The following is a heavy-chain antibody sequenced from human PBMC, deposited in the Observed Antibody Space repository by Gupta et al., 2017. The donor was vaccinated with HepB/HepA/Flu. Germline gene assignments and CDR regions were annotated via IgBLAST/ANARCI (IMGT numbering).Heavy chain of an antibody. Sequence: EVQLVESGGGLVQPGGSLRLSCAASGFTVSSNSMSWVRQAPGKGLEGVSVIYSGGSTYYADSVKGRFTISRDNSKNTLYLQMNSLRAEDTAVYYCARGQLPTWILDYWGQGTLVTVSS. CDR2: IYSGGST. J-gene: IGHJ4*02. CDR3: ARGQLPTWILDY. CDR1: GFTVSSNS. V-gene: IGHV3-66*01. D-gene: IGHD2-2*01.